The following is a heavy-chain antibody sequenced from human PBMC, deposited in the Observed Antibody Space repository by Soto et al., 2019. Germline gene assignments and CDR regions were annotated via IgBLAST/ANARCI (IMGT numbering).Heavy chain of an antibody. V-gene: IGHV4-39*01. J-gene: IGHJ4*02. CDR2: LYYSANT. CDR1: GDSISSSSYY. D-gene: IGHD2-21*01. Sequence: QLQLQESGPGLVKPSETLSLTCTVSGDSISSSSYYWGWIRQPPGKGLEWIVSLYYSANTYYNPSLKSRVTIPVDTSNNQFSLRLTSVTAAATAVYYCARHGPWSYVLWGQGTLVSVSS. CDR3: ARHGPWSYVL.